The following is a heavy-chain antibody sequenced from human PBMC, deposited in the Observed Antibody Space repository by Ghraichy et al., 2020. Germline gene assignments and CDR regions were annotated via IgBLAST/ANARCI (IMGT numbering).Heavy chain of an antibody. J-gene: IGHJ6*02. CDR3: AKVRENYYYYYGMDV. CDR1: GFTFDDYA. V-gene: IGHV3-9*01. CDR2: ISWNSGSI. Sequence: GGSLRLSCAASGFTFDDYAMHWVRQAPGKGLEWVSGISWNSGSIGYADSVKGRFTISRDNAKNSLYLQMNSLRAEDTALYYCAKVRENYYYYYGMDVWGQGTTVTVSS.